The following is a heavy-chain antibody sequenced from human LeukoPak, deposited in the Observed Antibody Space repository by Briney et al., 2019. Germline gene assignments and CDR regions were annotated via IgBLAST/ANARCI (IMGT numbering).Heavy chain of an antibody. V-gene: IGHV3-66*01. CDR1: GFTVSSNY. J-gene: IGHJ4*02. Sequence: GGSLRLSCAASGFTVSSNYMSWVRQAPGKGLEWVSVIYSGGSTYYADSVKGRFTISRDNSKNTLHLQMNSLRAEDTAAYYCAKGGYSYDSSGHTPLDYWGQGTLVTVSS. CDR3: AKGGYSYDSSGHTPLDY. D-gene: IGHD3-22*01. CDR2: IYSGGST.